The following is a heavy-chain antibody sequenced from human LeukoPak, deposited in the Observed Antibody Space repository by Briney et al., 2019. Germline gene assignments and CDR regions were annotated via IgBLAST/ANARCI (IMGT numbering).Heavy chain of an antibody. CDR3: GKTTVGYSSGQKPAWPVDY. Sequence: PGGSLRLSCEASGFTFGSHAMYWVRKAPGKGLEWVAGIIGSGGSPHYADPVKGRFTISRDNSRNTVYLQINSLRAEDTAVYYCGKTTVGYSSGQKPAWPVDYWGQGTLVTVSS. CDR1: GFTFGSHA. J-gene: IGHJ4*02. V-gene: IGHV3-23*01. D-gene: IGHD5-18*01. CDR2: IIGSGGSP.